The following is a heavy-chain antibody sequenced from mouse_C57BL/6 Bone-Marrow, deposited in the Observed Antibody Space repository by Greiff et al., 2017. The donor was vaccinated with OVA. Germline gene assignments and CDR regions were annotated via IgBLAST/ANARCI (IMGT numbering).Heavy chain of an antibody. CDR1: GYTFTSYW. J-gene: IGHJ2*01. CDR2: IYPGSGST. Sequence: VQLQQPGAELVKPGASVKMSCKASGYTFTSYWITWVKQRPGQGLEWIGDIYPGSGSTNYNEKFKSKATLTVDTSSSTAYMQLSSLTSEDSAVYYCARGEITTVHYFDYWGQGTTLTVSS. CDR3: ARGEITTVHYFDY. D-gene: IGHD1-1*01. V-gene: IGHV1-55*01.